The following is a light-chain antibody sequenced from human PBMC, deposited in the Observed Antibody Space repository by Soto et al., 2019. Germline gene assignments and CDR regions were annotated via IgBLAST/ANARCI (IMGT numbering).Light chain of an antibody. V-gene: IGKV3-15*01. CDR1: QSVGSN. Sequence: EIVLTQSPGTLSLSPGERATLSCRASQSVGSNLAWYQQKPGQAPRLLIYGASTRATGIPARFSGSGSGTEFTLTISSLQSEDFAVYYCQQYNNWPPTWTFGQGTKVDIK. J-gene: IGKJ1*01. CDR3: QQYNNWPPTWT. CDR2: GAS.